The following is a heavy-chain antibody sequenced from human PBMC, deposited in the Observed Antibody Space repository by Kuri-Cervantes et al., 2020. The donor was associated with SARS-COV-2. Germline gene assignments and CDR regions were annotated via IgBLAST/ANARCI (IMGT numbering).Heavy chain of an antibody. CDR2: ISGSGGST. V-gene: IGHV3-23*01. J-gene: IGHJ6*03. Sequence: GGSLRLSCAASGFTFSSYSMNWVRQAPGKGLEWVSAISGSGGSTYYADSVKGRFTISRDNSKNTLYLQMNSLRAEDTAVYYCAKYSSSSGWYYYYMDVWGKGTTVTVSS. CDR3: AKYSSSSGWYYYYMDV. CDR1: GFTFSSYS. D-gene: IGHD6-6*01.